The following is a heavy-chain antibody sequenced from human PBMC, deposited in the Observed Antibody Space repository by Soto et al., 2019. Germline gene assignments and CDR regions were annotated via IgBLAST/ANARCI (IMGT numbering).Heavy chain of an antibody. CDR1: GYTFTSYG. CDR2: ISAYNGNT. V-gene: IGHV1-18*01. Sequence: ASVKVSCKASGYTFTSYGISWVRQAPGQGLEWMGWISAYNGNTNYAQKLQGRVTMTTDTSTSTDYMELRSLRSDDTAVYYCARDLVGAAYSPEFYYYYGMDVWGQGTTVTVSS. J-gene: IGHJ6*02. D-gene: IGHD2-15*01. CDR3: ARDLVGAAYSPEFYYYYGMDV.